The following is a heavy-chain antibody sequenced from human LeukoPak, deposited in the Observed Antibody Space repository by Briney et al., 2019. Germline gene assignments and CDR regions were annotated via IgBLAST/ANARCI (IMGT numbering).Heavy chain of an antibody. D-gene: IGHD2-8*01. CDR1: GGSISSYY. Sequence: SETLSLTCTVSGGSISSYYWSWIRQPPGKGLEWIGEINHSGSTNYNPSLKSRVTISVDTSKNQFSLKLSSVTAADTAVYYCARLMAASWAWFDPWGQGTLVTVSS. CDR3: ARLMAASWAWFDP. V-gene: IGHV4-34*01. J-gene: IGHJ5*02. CDR2: INHSGST.